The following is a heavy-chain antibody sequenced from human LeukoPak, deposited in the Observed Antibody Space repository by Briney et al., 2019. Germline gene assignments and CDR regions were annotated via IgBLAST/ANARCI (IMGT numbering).Heavy chain of an antibody. V-gene: IGHV3-53*01. CDR2: FYRGDTT. J-gene: IGHJ4*02. CDR1: GFSVSSSY. Sequence: GGSLRLSCAASGFSVSSSYMYWVRQAPGKGLEWVSFFYRGDTTYYAESVRGRFTISRDNAKNSLYLQMNSLRAEDTVVYYCARDPYYYDSSGYSPWGQGTLVTVSS. CDR3: ARDPYYYDSSGYSP. D-gene: IGHD3-22*01.